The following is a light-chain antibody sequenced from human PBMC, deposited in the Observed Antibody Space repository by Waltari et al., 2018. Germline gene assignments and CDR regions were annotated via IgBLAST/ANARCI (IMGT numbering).Light chain of an antibody. J-gene: IGLJ2*01. CDR1: NRDISNYTY. Sequence: QSALTQPASVSGSPGQSITISCSGTNRDISNYTYVSWYQHHPGSGPILFIYEVSNRPEGISSRFSGSKSGSTASLTISGLQAEDEAIYFCSSYSGTSNSVVFGGGTKLTVL. CDR3: SSYSGTSNSVV. V-gene: IGLV2-14*01. CDR2: EVS.